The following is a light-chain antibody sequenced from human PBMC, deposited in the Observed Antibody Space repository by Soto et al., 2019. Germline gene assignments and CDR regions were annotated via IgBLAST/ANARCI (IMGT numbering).Light chain of an antibody. CDR3: QQYGSSHPWT. CDR2: GAS. J-gene: IGKJ1*01. V-gene: IGKV3-20*01. Sequence: EIGLTQSPGTLSLSPGERATLSCRASQSVSSSYLAWYQQKPGQAPRLLIYGASSRATGIPDRFSGSGSGTDFTLTISRLEPEDFAVYYCQQYGSSHPWTFGQGPKVEIK. CDR1: QSVSSSY.